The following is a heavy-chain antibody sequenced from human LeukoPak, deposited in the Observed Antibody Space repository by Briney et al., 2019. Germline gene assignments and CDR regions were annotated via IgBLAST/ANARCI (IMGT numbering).Heavy chain of an antibody. Sequence: PSETLSLTCTVSGVSISSSNSYWGWIRQPPGKGLEWIGSIYYSGNTYYNASLKSQVSISIDTSKNQFSLRLTSVNAADTAVYYCARQTGSGLFILPGGQGTLVTVSS. CDR2: IYYSGNT. J-gene: IGHJ4*02. V-gene: IGHV4-39*01. CDR1: GVSISSSNSY. CDR3: ARQTGSGLFILP. D-gene: IGHD3/OR15-3a*01.